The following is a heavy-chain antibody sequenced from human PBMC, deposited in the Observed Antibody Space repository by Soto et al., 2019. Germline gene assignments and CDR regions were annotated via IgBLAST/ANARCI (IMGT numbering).Heavy chain of an antibody. CDR1: GGSISRYF. CDR3: AHFSDLEWFDP. J-gene: IGHJ5*02. CDR2: IFYTGST. Sequence: QVQLQESGPRLVRPSETLSLTCTVSGGSISRYFWSWIRQSPGKGLEWIGYIFYTGSTTYNPSIKSRVTISIDTSKNQFSLKLSALTAADTAVYYCAHFSDLEWFDPWGQGTLVTVSS. D-gene: IGHD2-21*01. V-gene: IGHV4-59*01.